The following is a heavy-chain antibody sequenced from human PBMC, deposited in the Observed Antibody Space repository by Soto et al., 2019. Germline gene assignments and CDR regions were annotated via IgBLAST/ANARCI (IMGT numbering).Heavy chain of an antibody. CDR3: ARVSPDRGYAYYYYGMDV. V-gene: IGHV1-69*01. J-gene: IGHJ6*02. Sequence: QVQLVQSGAEVKKPGSSVKVSCKASGGTFSSYAISWVRQAPGQGLEWMGGIIPLFGTANYAQKFQGRVTITADESTSTAYMELSSLRSEDTAVYYCARVSPDRGYAYYYYGMDVWGQGTTVTVSS. CDR2: IIPLFGTA. CDR1: GGTFSSYA. D-gene: IGHD5-12*01.